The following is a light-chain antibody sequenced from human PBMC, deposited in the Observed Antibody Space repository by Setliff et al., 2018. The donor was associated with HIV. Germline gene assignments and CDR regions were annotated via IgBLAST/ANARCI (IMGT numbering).Light chain of an antibody. Sequence: IVMTQSPATLSVSPGERATLSCRASQSVSSNLAWYQQKPGQAPRLLIYGASTRATGIPARFSGSGSGTEFTLTISSLQSEDFALYYCQQYNNWPPYTFGQGTKVDIK. J-gene: IGKJ2*01. CDR2: GAS. CDR1: QSVSSN. V-gene: IGKV3-15*01. CDR3: QQYNNWPPYT.